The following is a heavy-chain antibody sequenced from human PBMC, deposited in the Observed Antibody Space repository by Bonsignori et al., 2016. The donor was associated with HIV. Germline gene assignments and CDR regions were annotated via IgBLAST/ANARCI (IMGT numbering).Heavy chain of an antibody. CDR2: IHHSGST. V-gene: IGHV4-30-4*01. Sequence: PGKGLEWIGYIHHSGSTYYNPSLKSRLSISEDTSKNQFSLKLSSVTAAETAVYYCARAPFYGGNGPFDYWGQGMLVTVSS. J-gene: IGHJ4*02. D-gene: IGHD4-23*01. CDR3: ARAPFYGGNGPFDY.